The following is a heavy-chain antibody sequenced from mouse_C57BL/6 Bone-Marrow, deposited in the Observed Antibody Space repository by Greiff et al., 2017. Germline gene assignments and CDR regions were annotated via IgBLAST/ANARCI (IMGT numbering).Heavy chain of an antibody. CDR2: IYPGSGST. CDR1: GYTFTSYW. J-gene: IGHJ2*01. D-gene: IGHD6-1*01. V-gene: IGHV1-55*01. Sequence: QVHVKQPGAELVKPGASVKMSCKASGYTFTSYWITWVKQRPGQGLEWIGDIYPGSGSTNYNEKFKSKATLTVDTSSSTAYMQLSSLTSEDSAVYYCAWSRQAFHWGQGTTLTVSS. CDR3: AWSRQAFH.